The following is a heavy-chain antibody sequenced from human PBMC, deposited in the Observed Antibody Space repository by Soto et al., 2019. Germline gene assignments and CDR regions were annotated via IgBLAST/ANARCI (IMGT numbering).Heavy chain of an antibody. CDR3: ARDPVDLFGYLDV. J-gene: IGHJ6*02. CDR2: IIPLMRTV. V-gene: IGHV1-69*06. CDR1: EGTFASYS. Sequence: QEELVQSGAEVKKPGSSVNVSCRTSEGTFASYSITWLRQAPGRRLEWMGEIIPLMRTVNYAQKFQDRVTITGDRSTSTVYMALSSLRSDDTAVYYCARDPVDLFGYLDVWGQGTPGTVSS. D-gene: IGHD2-21*01.